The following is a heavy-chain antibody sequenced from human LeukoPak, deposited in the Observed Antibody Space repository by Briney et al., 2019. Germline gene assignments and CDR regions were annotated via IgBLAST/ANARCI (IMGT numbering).Heavy chain of an antibody. CDR3: ARSTRQYYDFWSGYLNWFDP. D-gene: IGHD3-3*01. V-gene: IGHV4-39*01. CDR2: MYYTGNT. J-gene: IGHJ5*02. CDR1: GGSISSTSYY. Sequence: SETLSLTCTVSGGSISSTSYYWGWIRQPPGEGLEWIGSMYYTGNTHYSPSLKSRVTISVDTSKNQFSLKLSSVTAADTAVYYCARSTRQYYDFWSGYLNWFDPWGQGTLVTVSS.